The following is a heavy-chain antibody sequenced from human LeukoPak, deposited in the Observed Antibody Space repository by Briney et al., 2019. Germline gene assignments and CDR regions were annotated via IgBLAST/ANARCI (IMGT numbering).Heavy chain of an antibody. CDR3: ARGRRRGVYSGSYSRGLDFDY. V-gene: IGHV4-34*01. D-gene: IGHD1-26*01. CDR2: INHSGST. J-gene: IGHJ4*02. CDR1: GGSFSGYY. Sequence: SETLSLTCAVYGGSFSGYYWSWIRQPPGKGLEWIGVINHSGSTNYNPSLKSRVTISVDTSKNQFSLKLSSVTAADTAVYYCARGRRRGVYSGSYSRGLDFDYWGQGTLVTVSS.